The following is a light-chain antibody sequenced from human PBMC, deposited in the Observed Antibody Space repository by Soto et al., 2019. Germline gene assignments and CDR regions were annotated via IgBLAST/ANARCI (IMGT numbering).Light chain of an antibody. CDR1: SSNVGTYNL. J-gene: IGLJ1*01. CDR3: CSYADVSSYV. V-gene: IGLV2-23*02. Sequence: QSALTQPASVSGSPGQSITISCTGTSSNVGTYNLVSWYQQHPGEAPKLLIYEVSERPSGVSIRFTASKSGNTASLTISGLQAEDGADYYCCSYADVSSYVFGTGTKVTVL. CDR2: EVS.